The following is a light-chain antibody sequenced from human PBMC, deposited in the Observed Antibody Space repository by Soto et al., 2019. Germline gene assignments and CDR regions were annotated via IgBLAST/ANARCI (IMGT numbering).Light chain of an antibody. CDR3: QQYRHWPLT. CDR2: GAS. J-gene: IGKJ4*01. V-gene: IGKV3-15*01. CDR1: KNIDTY. Sequence: EIVMTQSPATLSVSPGERATLSCRASKNIDTYFAWYQQTPGQAPRLLIYGASTRATGIPARFSGSGSGTEFTLTISSLQSEDFAFYYCQQYRHWPLTFGGGTKVEIK.